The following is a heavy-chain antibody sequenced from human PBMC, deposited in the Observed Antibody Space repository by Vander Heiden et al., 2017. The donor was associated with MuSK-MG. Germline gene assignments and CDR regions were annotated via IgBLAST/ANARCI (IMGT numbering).Heavy chain of an antibody. CDR2: INHSGST. V-gene: IGHV4-34*01. CDR1: GGCFSGYY. J-gene: IGHJ4*02. Sequence: QVQLQQWRAGLLKPSETLSLTCAVYGGCFSGYYWTWFRQPQGKGLEWIGEINHSGSTNYNPSLKSRVTISVDTSKNQFSLKLSSVTAADTAVYYCASVRAKYCSGGSCYIADYWGQGTLVTVSS. CDR3: ASVRAKYCSGGSCYIADY. D-gene: IGHD2-15*01.